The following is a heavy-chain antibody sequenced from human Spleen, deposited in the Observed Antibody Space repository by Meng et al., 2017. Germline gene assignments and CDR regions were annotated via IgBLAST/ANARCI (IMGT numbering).Heavy chain of an antibody. Sequence: QWQLQMPGPGLVKPPQTLSLPCAVSGGSISSGGYYWSWIRQHPGKGLEWIGYIYYSGSTYYNPYLKSRDTISVDTSKNQFSLKLSSVTAADTAVYYCASGRFGWFDPWGQGTLVTVSS. D-gene: IGHD3-16*01. CDR2: IYYSGST. V-gene: IGHV4-31*11. CDR3: ASGRFGWFDP. J-gene: IGHJ5*02. CDR1: GGSISSGGYY.